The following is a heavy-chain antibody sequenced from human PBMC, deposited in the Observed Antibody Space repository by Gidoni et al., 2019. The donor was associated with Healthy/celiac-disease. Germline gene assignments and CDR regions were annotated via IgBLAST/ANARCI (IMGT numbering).Heavy chain of an antibody. V-gene: IGHV4-4*02. CDR1: GGSISSSNW. D-gene: IGHD5-18*01. Sequence: QVQLPESGPGLVKPSGTLSLTCAVSGGSISSSNWWSWVRQPPGKGLEWIGEIYHSGSTNYNPSLESRVTISVDKSKNQFSLKLSSVTAADTAVYYCARRGYSYDLDYWGQGTLVTVSS. J-gene: IGHJ4*02. CDR2: IYHSGST. CDR3: ARRGYSYDLDY.